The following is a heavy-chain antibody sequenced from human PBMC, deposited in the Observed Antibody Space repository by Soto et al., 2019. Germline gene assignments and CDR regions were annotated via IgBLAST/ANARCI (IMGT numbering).Heavy chain of an antibody. CDR1: SGSISSSNW. Sequence: SETLSLTCAVSSGSISSSNWWSWVRQPPGKGLEWIGEIYHSGSTNYNPYLKSRVTISVDKSKNQFSLKLSSVTAADTAVYYCAREAVAGRERWFEQWGQGTLVNVSS. D-gene: IGHD6-19*01. CDR3: AREAVAGRERWFEQ. J-gene: IGHJ5*02. V-gene: IGHV4-4*02. CDR2: IYHSGST.